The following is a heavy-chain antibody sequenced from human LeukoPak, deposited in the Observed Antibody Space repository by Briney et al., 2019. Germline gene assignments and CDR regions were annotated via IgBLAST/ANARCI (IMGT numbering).Heavy chain of an antibody. CDR3: ARIPGYSRNAFDI. Sequence: GASVRVSCKASGYTFTNYHIAWVRQAPGQGLEWMGWVSTNDGNTVYAQRLQGRVTMTTDTSTSVAYMELRSLTSDDTAVYYCARIPGYSRNAFDIWGQGTMVTVSS. V-gene: IGHV1-18*01. J-gene: IGHJ3*02. CDR1: GYTFTNYH. CDR2: VSTNDGNT. D-gene: IGHD6-13*01.